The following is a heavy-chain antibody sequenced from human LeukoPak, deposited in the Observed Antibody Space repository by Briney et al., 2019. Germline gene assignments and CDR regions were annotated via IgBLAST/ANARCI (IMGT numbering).Heavy chain of an antibody. CDR2: IYYSGST. J-gene: IGHJ4*02. CDR1: GDSINSAAYY. CDR3: ARQPSYSGSYDY. V-gene: IGHV4-39*01. Sequence: PSETLSLTCTVSGDSINSAAYYWSWIRQPPGKGLEWIGSIYYSGSTYYNPSLKSRVTISVDTSKNQFSLKLSSVTAADTAVYYCARQPSYSGSYDYWGQGTLVTVSS. D-gene: IGHD1-26*01.